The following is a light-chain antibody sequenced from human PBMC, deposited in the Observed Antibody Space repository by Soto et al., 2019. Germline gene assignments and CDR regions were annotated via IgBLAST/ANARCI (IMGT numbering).Light chain of an antibody. CDR3: QQYNSHLRT. Sequence: DIQMTQSPSTLSASVGDRVTITCRASQSISTWLAWYQQKPGTAPKLLIYDASSLESGVPLRFSGGGSGTEFTLTISSLQPDDFATYYCQQYNSHLRTFGQGTKVDIK. J-gene: IGKJ1*01. CDR1: QSISTW. V-gene: IGKV1-5*01. CDR2: DAS.